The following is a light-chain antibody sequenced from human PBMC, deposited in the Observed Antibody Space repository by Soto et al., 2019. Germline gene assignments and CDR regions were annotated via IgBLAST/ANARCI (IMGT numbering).Light chain of an antibody. CDR1: NSDVGGYDY. J-gene: IGLJ3*02. CDR3: SSYTSSTTRGV. CDR2: EVS. Sequence: QSVLTQPASVSGSPGQSITISCTGTNSDVGGYDYVSWYQQHPGKAPKLMIYEVSHRPSGVSNRFSGSRSGNTASLTISGLQAEDEADYYCSSYTSSTTRGVFGGGTKVTVL. V-gene: IGLV2-14*01.